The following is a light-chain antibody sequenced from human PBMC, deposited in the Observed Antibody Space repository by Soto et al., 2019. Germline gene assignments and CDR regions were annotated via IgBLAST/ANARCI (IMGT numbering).Light chain of an antibody. CDR3: MQGTNSYT. J-gene: IGKJ2*01. Sequence: DVVMTQSPLSLPVTLGQPASISCRSSQSLVHSDGNTYLSWFQQRPGQSPRRLIYNVSKRDSGVPEILSGGGLGTDFTLKISRVEAEDVGIYYWMQGTNSYTFCQWTRLDIK. V-gene: IGKV2-30*02. CDR1: QSLVHSDGNTY. CDR2: NVS.